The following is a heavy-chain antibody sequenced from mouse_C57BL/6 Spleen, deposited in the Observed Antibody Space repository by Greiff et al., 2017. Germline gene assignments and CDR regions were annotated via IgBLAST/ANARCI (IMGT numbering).Heavy chain of an antibody. Sequence: QVQLQQPGAELVKPGASVKLSCKASGYTFTSYWMHWVKQRPGQGLEWIGMIHPNSGSTNYNEKFKSKATLTVDKSSSTAYMQLSSLTSEDSAVYYCARFITTVVAEYFDVWGKGTTVTVSS. CDR2: IHPNSGST. CDR1: GYTFTSYW. CDR3: ARFITTVVAEYFDV. V-gene: IGHV1-64*01. J-gene: IGHJ1*03. D-gene: IGHD1-1*01.